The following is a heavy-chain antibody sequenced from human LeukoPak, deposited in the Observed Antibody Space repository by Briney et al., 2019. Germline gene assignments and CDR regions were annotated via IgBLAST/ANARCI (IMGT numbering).Heavy chain of an antibody. CDR2: INSDGSST. CDR1: GFSLSNQW. J-gene: IGHJ4*02. V-gene: IGHV3-74*03. D-gene: IGHD6-13*01. Sequence: GGSLRLSCAASGFSLSNQWMHWVSQVPGKGLVWVSRINSDGSSTTYADSVKGRFTISRDYAKNTLYLQMNNLRDEDTAVYYCTRDVAQSSSWYGELDYWGQATQVTVSS. CDR3: TRDVAQSSSWYGELDY.